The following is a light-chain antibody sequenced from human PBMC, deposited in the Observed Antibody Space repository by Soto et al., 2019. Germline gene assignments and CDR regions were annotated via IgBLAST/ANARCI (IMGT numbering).Light chain of an antibody. CDR3: QQRSYWPLT. CDR2: DAS. CDR1: QSVSSY. J-gene: IGKJ4*01. Sequence: EIVLTQSPATLSLSPGERATLSCRASQSVSSYLAWYQQKPGQAPRLLIHDASNRATGIPDRFSGSGTGTDFTLTISSLEAEDVAVYYSQQRSYWPLTCGGGTKVEI. V-gene: IGKV3-11*01.